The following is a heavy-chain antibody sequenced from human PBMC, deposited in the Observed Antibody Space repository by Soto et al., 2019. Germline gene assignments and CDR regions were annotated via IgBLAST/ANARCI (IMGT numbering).Heavy chain of an antibody. CDR2: IYYSGST. V-gene: IGHV4-61*01. J-gene: IGHJ6*02. D-gene: IGHD2-2*01. CDR1: GGSVSSGSYY. Sequence: SETLSLTCTVSGGSVSSGSYYWSWIRQPPGKGLEWIGYIYYSGSTNYNPSLKSRVTISVDTSKNQFSLKLSSVTAADTAVYYCARHKCSSTSCYGYYYYYYGMDVWGQGTTVTVSS. CDR3: ARHKCSSTSCYGYYYYYYGMDV.